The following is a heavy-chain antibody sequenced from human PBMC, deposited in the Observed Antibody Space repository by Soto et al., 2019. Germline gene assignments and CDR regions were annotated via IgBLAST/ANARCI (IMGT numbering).Heavy chain of an antibody. D-gene: IGHD6-19*01. CDR3: ARGVDGPLHWFGA. J-gene: IGHJ5*02. CDR1: GYTFTSYA. V-gene: IGHV1-3*01. CDR2: INAGNGNT. Sequence: EASVKVSCKASGYTFTSYAMHWVRQAPGQRLEWMGWINAGNGNTKYSQKLQGRVNITRDTSASTAYMELSSLRSEDTAVYYCARGVDGPLHWFGAWGQGTLVTVSS.